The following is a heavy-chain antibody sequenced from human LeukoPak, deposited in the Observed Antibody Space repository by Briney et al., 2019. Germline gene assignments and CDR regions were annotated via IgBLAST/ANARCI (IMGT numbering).Heavy chain of an antibody. CDR2: ISSSSSTI. CDR1: GFTFSSYS. J-gene: IGHJ4*02. CDR3: AREWVLNYDY. D-gene: IGHD2-8*01. V-gene: IGHV3-48*01. Sequence: GGSLRLSCAASGFTFSSYSMNWVRQAPGKGLEWVSCISSSSSTIYYADSVKGRFTISRDNAKNSLYLQMNSLRAEDTAVYYCAREWVLNYDYWGQGTLVTVSS.